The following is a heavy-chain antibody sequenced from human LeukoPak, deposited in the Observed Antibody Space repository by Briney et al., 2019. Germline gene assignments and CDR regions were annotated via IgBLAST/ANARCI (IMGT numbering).Heavy chain of an antibody. CDR2: IIPIFGTA. CDR1: GGTFSSYA. V-gene: IGHV1-69*05. J-gene: IGHJ6*03. CDR3: ARGVSSGPKYYYYYYMDV. Sequence: SVKVSCKASGGTFSSYAISWVRQAPGQGLEWMGGIIPIFGTANYAQKFQGRVTITTDESTSTAYMELSSLRSEDAAVYYCARGVSSGPKYYYYYYMDVWGKGTTVTVSS.